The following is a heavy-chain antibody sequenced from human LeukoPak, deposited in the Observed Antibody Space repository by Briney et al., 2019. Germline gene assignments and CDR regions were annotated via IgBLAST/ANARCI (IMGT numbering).Heavy chain of an antibody. CDR1: GFTFSSYA. D-gene: IGHD3-22*01. CDR3: AKASVNYYDSSRYYYNYFDY. Sequence: GGSLRLSCAASGFTFSSYAMSWVRQAPGKGLEWVSAISGSGGSTYYADSVKGRFTISRDNSKNTLYLQMNSLRAEDTAVYYCAKASVNYYDSSRYYYNYFDYWGQGTLVTVSS. J-gene: IGHJ4*02. CDR2: ISGSGGST. V-gene: IGHV3-23*01.